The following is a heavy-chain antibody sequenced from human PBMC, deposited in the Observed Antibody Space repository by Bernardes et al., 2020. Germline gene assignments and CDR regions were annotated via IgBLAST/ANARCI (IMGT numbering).Heavy chain of an antibody. D-gene: IGHD3-22*01. Sequence: SETLSLTCTVSGGSISSYYWSWIRQPPGKGLEWIGYIYYSGSTNYNPSLKSRVTISVDTSKNQFSLKLSSVTAADTAVYYCAGISVQYYYDSSGYYPFDYWGQGTLVTGSS. CDR2: IYYSGST. J-gene: IGHJ4*02. V-gene: IGHV4-59*01. CDR1: GGSISSYY. CDR3: AGISVQYYYDSSGYYPFDY.